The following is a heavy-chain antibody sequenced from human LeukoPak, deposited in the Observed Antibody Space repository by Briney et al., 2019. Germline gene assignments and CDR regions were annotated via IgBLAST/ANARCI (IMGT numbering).Heavy chain of an antibody. CDR1: GYTLTELS. CDR2: LDPEDGET. CDR3: ATPLPNGAPGAFDI. V-gene: IGHV1-24*01. J-gene: IGHJ3*02. D-gene: IGHD2-8*01. Sequence: ASVKVSCKVSGYTLTELSMHWVRQAPGKGLEWMGGLDPEDGETIYAQKFQGRVTMTEDTSTDTAYMELSSLRSEDTAVYYCATPLPNGAPGAFDIWGQGTMVTVSS.